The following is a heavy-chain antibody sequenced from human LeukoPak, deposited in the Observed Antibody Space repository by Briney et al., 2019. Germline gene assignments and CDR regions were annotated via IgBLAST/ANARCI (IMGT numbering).Heavy chain of an antibody. J-gene: IGHJ6*02. V-gene: IGHV4-39*07. CDR3: ANRDWYYYYGMDV. CDR1: GGSIGSSSDY. Sequence: PSETLSLTCTVSGGSIGSSSDYWGWIRQPPGKGLEWIGSVYYSGSTYYNPSLKSRVTISVDTSRNEFYLKLSSVTAADTAVYYCANRDWYYYYGMDVWGQGTTVIVSS. D-gene: IGHD3/OR15-3a*01. CDR2: VYYSGST.